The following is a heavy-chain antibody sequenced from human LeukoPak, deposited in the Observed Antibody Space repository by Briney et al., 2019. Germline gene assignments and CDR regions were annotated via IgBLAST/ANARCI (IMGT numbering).Heavy chain of an antibody. V-gene: IGHV5-51*01. CDR3: ARHGNEYSSSSWFDP. CDR1: GYSFTSYW. J-gene: IGHJ5*02. Sequence: GESLKISCKGSGYSFTSYWIGWVRQMPGKGLEWMGIIYPGDSDTRYSPSFQGQVTISADKSISTAYLQWSSLKASDTAMHYCARHGNEYSSSSWFDPWGQGTLVTVSS. CDR2: IYPGDSDT. D-gene: IGHD6-6*01.